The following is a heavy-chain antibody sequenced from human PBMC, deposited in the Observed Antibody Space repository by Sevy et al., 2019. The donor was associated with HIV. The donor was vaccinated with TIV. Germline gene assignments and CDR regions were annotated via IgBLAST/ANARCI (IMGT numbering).Heavy chain of an antibody. Sequence: GGSLRLSCAASGFTFDDYAMHWVRQAPGKGLEWVSGISWNSGSIGYADSVKGRFTISRDNAKNSLYLQMNSLRAEDTALYYCAKDRRGDRIHSYYFDYWGQGTLVTVSS. D-gene: IGHD3-10*01. V-gene: IGHV3-9*01. CDR2: ISWNSGSI. J-gene: IGHJ4*02. CDR3: AKDRRGDRIHSYYFDY. CDR1: GFTFDDYA.